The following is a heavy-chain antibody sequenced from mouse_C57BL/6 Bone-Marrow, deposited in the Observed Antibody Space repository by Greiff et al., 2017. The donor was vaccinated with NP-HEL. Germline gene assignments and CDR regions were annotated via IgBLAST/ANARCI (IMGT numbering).Heavy chain of an antibody. D-gene: IGHD1-1*01. CDR1: GYTFTSYG. CDR3: ARGAYGSLWYFDV. Sequence: VQLQQSGAELARPGASVKLSCKASGYTFTSYGISWVKQRTGQGLEWIGEIYPRSGNTYYNEKFKGKATLTADKSSSTAYMELRSLTSEDSAVYFCARGAYGSLWYFDVWGTGTTVTVSS. V-gene: IGHV1-81*01. CDR2: IYPRSGNT. J-gene: IGHJ1*03.